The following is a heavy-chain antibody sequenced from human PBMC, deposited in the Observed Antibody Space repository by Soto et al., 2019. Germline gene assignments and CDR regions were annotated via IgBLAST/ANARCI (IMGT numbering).Heavy chain of an antibody. D-gene: IGHD3-9*01. CDR2: ISGSGGST. CDR1: GFTSSSYA. J-gene: IGHJ4*02. V-gene: IGHV3-23*01. CDR3: AKEGGRLRYFDWLPNRFDY. Sequence: GGSLRLSCAASGFTSSSYAMSRVRQAPGKGLEWVSAISGSGGSTYYADSVKGRFTISRDNSKNTLYLQMNSLRAEDTAVYYCAKEGGRLRYFDWLPNRFDYWGQGTLVTVSS.